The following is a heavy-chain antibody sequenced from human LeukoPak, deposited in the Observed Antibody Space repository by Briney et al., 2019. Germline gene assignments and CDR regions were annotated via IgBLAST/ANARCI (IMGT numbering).Heavy chain of an antibody. J-gene: IGHJ5*02. CDR3: ARLLGRYCSSTSCRPQRANNNWFDP. D-gene: IGHD2-2*01. CDR1: GYTFTGYY. Sequence: GASVKVSCKASGYTFTGYYMHWVRQAPGQGLEWMGRINPNSGGTNYAQKFQGRVTMTRDTSISTACMELSRLRSDDTAVYYCARLLGRYCSSTSCRPQRANNNWFDPWGQGTLVTVSS. CDR2: INPNSGGT. V-gene: IGHV1-2*06.